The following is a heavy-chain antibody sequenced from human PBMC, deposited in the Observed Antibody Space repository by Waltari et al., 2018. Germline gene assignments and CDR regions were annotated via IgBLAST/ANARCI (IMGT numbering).Heavy chain of an antibody. CDR2: IRSKANSYAT. D-gene: IGHD2-21*01. CDR1: GFTFSDSG. V-gene: IGHV3-73*01. Sequence: EVQLVESGGGLVQPGGSLTLSCAASGFTFSDSGIHWVRQASGTAREWVGRIRSKANSYATTYAASVKGRFTISGDESKNTAYLQMNSLKTEDTAVYYCTSRVSPGDLYYYFGLDVWGQGTTVTVSS. CDR3: TSRVSPGDLYYYFGLDV. J-gene: IGHJ6*02.